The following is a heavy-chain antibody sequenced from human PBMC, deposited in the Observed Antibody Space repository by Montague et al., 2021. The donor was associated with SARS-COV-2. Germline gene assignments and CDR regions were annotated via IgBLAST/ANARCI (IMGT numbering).Heavy chain of an antibody. CDR3: ARRPLTTMILVVITQPRRYFDL. V-gene: IGHV4-39*01. CDR2: IYYSGST. D-gene: IGHD3-22*01. Sequence: SETLSLTCTVSGGSISSSSYYWGWIRQPPGKGLEWIGSIYYSGSTYYXXXLKSRVTISVDTSKNQFSLKLSSVTAADTAVYYCARRPLTTMILVVITQPRRYFDLWGRGTLVTVSS. CDR1: GGSISSSSYY. J-gene: IGHJ2*01.